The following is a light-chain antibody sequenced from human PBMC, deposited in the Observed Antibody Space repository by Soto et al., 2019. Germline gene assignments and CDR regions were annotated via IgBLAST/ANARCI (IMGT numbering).Light chain of an antibody. CDR3: QQSYDSPPT. Sequence: DIQMTQSPSTLSGSVGDRVTITCRASQTISSWLAWYQQKPGKAPKCLIYGASSLQSGVSSRFSGRGSGTDYTLIISSLQPEDFATYYCQQSYDSPPTFGGGTKVEIK. V-gene: IGKV1-39*01. CDR2: GAS. J-gene: IGKJ4*01. CDR1: QTISSW.